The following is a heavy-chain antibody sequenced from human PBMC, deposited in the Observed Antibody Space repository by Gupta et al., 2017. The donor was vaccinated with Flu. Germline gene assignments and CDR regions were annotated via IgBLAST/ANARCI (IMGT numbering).Heavy chain of an antibody. Sequence: QPQLQESGPGLVKPSETLSLICTASGPPMSGRPYYWRWIRQAPGQGLGWIGSIGYSGSTSYNPSLKSRVTISVDTPKSQFSLKLSSVAAADTAVYYCARPHYGYYGRSFHFDYWGQGTLVTVSS. J-gene: IGHJ4*01. CDR3: ARPHYGYYGRSFHFDY. V-gene: IGHV4-39*01. CDR2: IGYSGST. CDR1: GPPMSGRPYY. D-gene: IGHD4-17*01.